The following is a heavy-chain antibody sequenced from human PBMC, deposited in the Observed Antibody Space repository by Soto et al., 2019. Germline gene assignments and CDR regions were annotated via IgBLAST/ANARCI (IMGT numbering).Heavy chain of an antibody. Sequence: GASVKVSCKASGYTFTSYGISWVRQAPGQGLEWMGWISAYNGNTNYAQKLQGRVTMTTDTSTSTAYMELRSLRSDDTAVYYCAREWGLGDYDFWSGSGGFDPWGQGTLVTV. D-gene: IGHD3-3*01. J-gene: IGHJ5*02. CDR2: ISAYNGNT. V-gene: IGHV1-18*01. CDR3: AREWGLGDYDFWSGSGGFDP. CDR1: GYTFTSYG.